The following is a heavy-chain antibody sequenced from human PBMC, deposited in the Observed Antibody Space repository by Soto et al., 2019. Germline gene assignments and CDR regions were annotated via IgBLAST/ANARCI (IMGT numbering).Heavy chain of an antibody. Sequence: GGSLRLSCAASGFSFSGYNMNWVRQAPGKGLEWVSSISGDSDYIYYADSVQGRYTISRDNAKNSVYLQMNSLRAEDTAVYYCARVVYFDRSAYGLWGQGTMVTVSS. CDR1: GFSFSGYN. CDR3: ARVVYFDRSAYGL. D-gene: IGHD3-22*01. V-gene: IGHV3-21*06. CDR2: ISGDSDYI. J-gene: IGHJ3*01.